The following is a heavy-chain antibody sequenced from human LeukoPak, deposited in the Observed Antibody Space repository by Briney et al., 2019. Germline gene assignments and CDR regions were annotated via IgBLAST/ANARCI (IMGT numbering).Heavy chain of an antibody. CDR2: IYYSGST. V-gene: IGHV4-59*01. Sequence: SETLSLTCSVSDGSINSYYWNWIRRPPGKGLEWIGYIYYSGSTNYNPSLKSRVTISVDTSKNQFSLKLSSVTAADTAVYYCARDSRDGYNQHFDYWGQGTLVTVSS. J-gene: IGHJ4*02. D-gene: IGHD5-24*01. CDR3: ARDSRDGYNQHFDY. CDR1: DGSINSYY.